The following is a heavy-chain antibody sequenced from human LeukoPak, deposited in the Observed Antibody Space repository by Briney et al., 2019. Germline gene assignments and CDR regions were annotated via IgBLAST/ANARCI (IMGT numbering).Heavy chain of an antibody. CDR2: MFGGGSGDT. Sequence: GGSLRLSCVTSGFTVSSDYMNWVRQAPGKGLEWVSVMFGGGSGDTYYADSVKGRFTISRDHSKNTLYLQMNRLRAEDTAVYYCAREAHYGSGSNYYYYGMDVWGQGTTVTVS. V-gene: IGHV3-66*01. J-gene: IGHJ6*02. CDR1: GFTVSSDY. CDR3: AREAHYGSGSNYYYYGMDV. D-gene: IGHD3-10*01.